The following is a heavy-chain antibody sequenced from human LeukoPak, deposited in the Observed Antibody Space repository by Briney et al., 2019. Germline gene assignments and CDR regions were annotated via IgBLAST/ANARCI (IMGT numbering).Heavy chain of an antibody. J-gene: IGHJ4*02. V-gene: IGHV3-30*04. Sequence: GGSLRLSCAASGFTLSTFPMHWVRQAPGKGLEWVTVISHDGRIQLYTDSVKGRFTISRDTSKNTLNLQMNSLRPEDTAVYYCARDARRGSPDNFDLWGQGTLVTVSS. CDR1: GFTLSTFP. CDR3: ARDARRGSPDNFDL. CDR2: ISHDGRIQ. D-gene: IGHD3-10*01.